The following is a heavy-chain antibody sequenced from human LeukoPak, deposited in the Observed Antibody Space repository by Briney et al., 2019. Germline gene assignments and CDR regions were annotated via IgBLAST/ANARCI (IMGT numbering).Heavy chain of an antibody. V-gene: IGHV1-2*02. Sequence: ASVKVSCKASRYTFTGYYMHWVRQAPGQGLEWMGWINPNSGGTNYAQRFQGRVTMTRDTSISTAYMELSRLRSDDTAVYYCARERTVMVRGVSPLDYWGQGTLVTVSS. D-gene: IGHD3-10*01. CDR1: RYTFTGYY. CDR2: INPNSGGT. CDR3: ARERTVMVRGVSPLDY. J-gene: IGHJ4*02.